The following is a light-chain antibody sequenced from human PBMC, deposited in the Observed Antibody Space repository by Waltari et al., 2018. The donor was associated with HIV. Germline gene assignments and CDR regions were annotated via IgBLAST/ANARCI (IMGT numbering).Light chain of an antibody. V-gene: IGKV4-1*01. CDR2: WAS. CDR1: QNRLKSSNNKNH. J-gene: IGKJ3*01. Sequence: DIVMTQSPDSLSVSLGERATISCKSSQNRLKSSNNKNHLTWYQQRPRQPPTLLIYWASTPQSGVPYRFSGSGSGTDFTLTISSLQAEDVAVYYCQQYYNLLPTFGPGTKVDIK. CDR3: QQYYNLLPT.